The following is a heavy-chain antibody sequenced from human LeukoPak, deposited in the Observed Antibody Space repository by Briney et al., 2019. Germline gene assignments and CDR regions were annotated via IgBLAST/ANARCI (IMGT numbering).Heavy chain of an antibody. V-gene: IGHV4-34*01. CDR3: ARGGNWNNY. CDR2: INHSGST. D-gene: IGHD1-20*01. CDR1: GGSFSGYY. J-gene: IGHJ4*02. Sequence: ASETLSLTCAVYGGSFSGYYWSWIRQPPGKGLEWIGEINHSGSTNYNPSLKSRVTISVDTSKNQFSLKLSSVTAADTAVYYCARGGNWNNYWGQGTPVTVSS.